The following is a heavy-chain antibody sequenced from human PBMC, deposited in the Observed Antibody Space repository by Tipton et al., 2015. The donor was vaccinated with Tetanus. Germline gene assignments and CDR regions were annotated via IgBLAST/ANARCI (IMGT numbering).Heavy chain of an antibody. CDR3: AKVLGTYCSGGTCYSDF. Sequence: SLRLSCAASGFKFDDYAMHWVRQAPGKGLEWVSDISGSGGSTYYADSVKGRFTISRDNSKNTLSLQMNSLRAEDTAVYYCAKVLGTYCSGGTCYSDFWGQGTLVTVSS. CDR1: GFKFDDYA. CDR2: ISGSGGST. V-gene: IGHV3-23*01. D-gene: IGHD2-15*01. J-gene: IGHJ4*02.